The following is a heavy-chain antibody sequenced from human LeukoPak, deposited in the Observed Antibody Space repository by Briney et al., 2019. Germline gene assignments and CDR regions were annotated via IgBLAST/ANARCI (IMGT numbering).Heavy chain of an antibody. V-gene: IGHV3-23*01. CDR2: ISGSGGNT. J-gene: IGHJ4*02. CDR3: AKKSPYGGADK. CDR1: GFTFSSYA. D-gene: IGHD4-23*01. Sequence: GGSLRLSCAASGFTFSSYAMSWVRQAPGKGLEWVSAISGSGGNTYYADSVKGRFAISRDNSKNTLYLQMNSLRDEDTAVYYCAKKSPYGGADKWGQGTLVTVSS.